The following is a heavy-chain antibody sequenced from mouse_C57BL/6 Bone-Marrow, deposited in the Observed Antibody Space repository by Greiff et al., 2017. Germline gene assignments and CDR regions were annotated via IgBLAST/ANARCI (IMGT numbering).Heavy chain of an antibody. CDR2: IYPGSGST. CDR3: ARDYYGTLAY. Sequence: QVQLQQPGAELVKPGASVKMSCKASGYTFTRYWITWVKQRHGQGLEWIGDIYPGSGSTNYNEKFKSKATLTVDTSSSTAYMQLSSLTSEDSAVYYCARDYYGTLAYWGQGTLVTVSA. V-gene: IGHV1-55*01. J-gene: IGHJ3*01. D-gene: IGHD1-1*01. CDR1: GYTFTRYW.